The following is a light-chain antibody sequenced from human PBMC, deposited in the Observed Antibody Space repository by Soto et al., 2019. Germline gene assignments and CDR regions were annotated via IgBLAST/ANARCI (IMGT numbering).Light chain of an antibody. CDR1: QTVSSK. CDR3: QQYGSSPAT. V-gene: IGKV3-15*01. J-gene: IGKJ1*01. CDR2: DTS. Sequence: EIVLTQSPGTLSLSPGERATLSCRASQTVSSKLAWYQHKPGQAPRLLIYDTSTRATGIPARFSGSGSGTEFTLTISSLQSEDFAVYFCQQYGSSPATFGQGTKVDIK.